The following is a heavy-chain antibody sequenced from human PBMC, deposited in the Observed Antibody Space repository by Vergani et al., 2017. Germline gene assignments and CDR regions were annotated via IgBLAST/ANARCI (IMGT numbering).Heavy chain of an antibody. CDR3: ARETGYSYIRAFDI. J-gene: IGHJ3*02. V-gene: IGHV4-59*01. Sequence: QVQLQESGPGLVKPSETLSLTCTVSGGSISSYYWSWIRQPPGKGLEWIGYFYYSGSTNYNPSLKSRVTISVDTSKNQFSLKLSSMTAADTAVYYCARETGYSYIRAFDIWGQGTMVTVSS. CDR2: FYYSGST. D-gene: IGHD5-18*01. CDR1: GGSISSYY.